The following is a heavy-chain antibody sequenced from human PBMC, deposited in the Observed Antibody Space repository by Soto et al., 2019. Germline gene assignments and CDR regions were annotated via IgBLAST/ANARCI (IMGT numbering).Heavy chain of an antibody. D-gene: IGHD5-12*01. J-gene: IGHJ4*02. Sequence: EELLVESGGGLVQPGGSLRLSCAASGFTLSSYWMSRVRQTPGKGLEWVANMNRDGTEKYYVDSVAGRFTISRDNARNALYLQMNNLRVDDTAVYYCARDPNSGYDRGRNYWGQGTLVSVSS. CDR2: MNRDGTEK. CDR1: GFTLSSYW. V-gene: IGHV3-7*05. CDR3: ARDPNSGYDRGRNY.